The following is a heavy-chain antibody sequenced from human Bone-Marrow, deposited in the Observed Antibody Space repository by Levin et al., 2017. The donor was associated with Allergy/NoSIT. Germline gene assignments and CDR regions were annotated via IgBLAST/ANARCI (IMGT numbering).Heavy chain of an antibody. CDR3: ARGQAYYDVFGELDP. J-gene: IGHJ5*02. V-gene: IGHV1-69*02. CDR1: GGTFSSFT. Sequence: RASVKVSCKASGGTFSSFTISWVRQAPGQGLEWMGRIIPILGVANYAQKFQGRVTITADKSTSTAYMELSSLRSEDTAVYYCARGQAYYDVFGELDPWGQGTLVSVSS. CDR2: IIPILGVA. D-gene: IGHD3-9*01.